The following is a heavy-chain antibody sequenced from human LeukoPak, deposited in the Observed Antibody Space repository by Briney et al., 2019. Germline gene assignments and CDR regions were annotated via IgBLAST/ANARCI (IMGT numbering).Heavy chain of an antibody. V-gene: IGHV1-69*13. CDR2: IIPIFGTA. J-gene: IGHJ6*04. CDR3: ARGILTYYDFWSGMDV. Sequence: GASVKVSCKASGGTFSSYAISWVRQAPGQGLEWMGGIIPIFGTANYAQKFQGRVTITADESTSTAYMELSSLRSEDTAVYYCARGILTYYDFWSGMDVWGKGTAVTVSS. CDR1: GGTFSSYA. D-gene: IGHD3-3*01.